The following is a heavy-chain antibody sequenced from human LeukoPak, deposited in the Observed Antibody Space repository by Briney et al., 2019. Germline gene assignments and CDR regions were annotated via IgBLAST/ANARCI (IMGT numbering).Heavy chain of an antibody. Sequence: SETLSLTCTVSGGSISSSSYYWSWIRQPAGKGLEWIGRIYTSGSTNYNPSLKSRVTMSVDTSKNQFSLKLSSVTAADTAVYYCARHGPTPPNSSGWYEFDYWGQGTLVTVSS. V-gene: IGHV4-61*02. D-gene: IGHD6-19*01. CDR1: GGSISSSSYY. J-gene: IGHJ4*02. CDR3: ARHGPTPPNSSGWYEFDY. CDR2: IYTSGST.